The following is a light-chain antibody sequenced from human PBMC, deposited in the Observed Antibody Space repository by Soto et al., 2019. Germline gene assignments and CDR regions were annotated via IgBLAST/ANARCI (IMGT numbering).Light chain of an antibody. Sequence: QSALTQPPSASGSPGQSVTISCTGTSSDVGGYNYVSWYQQYSGTAPKLMIYEVSKRPSGVPDRFSGSKSGNTASLTVTGLQAEDEAEYYCSSYAGSNNFVFGTGTKVTVL. CDR3: SSYAGSNNFV. CDR1: SSDVGGYNY. V-gene: IGLV2-8*01. J-gene: IGLJ1*01. CDR2: EVS.